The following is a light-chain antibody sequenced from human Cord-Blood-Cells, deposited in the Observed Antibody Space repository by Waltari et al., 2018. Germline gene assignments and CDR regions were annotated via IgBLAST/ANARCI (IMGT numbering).Light chain of an antibody. CDR2: GAS. Sequence: DIVLTQSPGTLSLSPGERATLSCRASQSVSSSYLAWYQQKPGQAPRPIIDGASSRATGIPVWFRGSGPGTDFTLTMSRLGPEDFAVYYCQQYGSSPWPFGQGTKVEIK. CDR3: QQYGSSPWP. J-gene: IGKJ1*01. V-gene: IGKV3-20*01. CDR1: QSVSSSY.